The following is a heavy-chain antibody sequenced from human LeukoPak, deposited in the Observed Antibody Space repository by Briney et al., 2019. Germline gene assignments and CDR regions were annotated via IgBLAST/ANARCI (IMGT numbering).Heavy chain of an antibody. V-gene: IGHV1-69*13. J-gene: IGHJ5*02. Sequence: SVKVSCKASGGTFSSYAISWVRQAPGQGLEWMGGIIPIFGTANYTQKFQGRVTITADESTSTAYMELSSLRSEDTAVYYCARDVWYCSGGSCYRRWWFDPWGQGTLVTVSS. CDR1: GGTFSSYA. CDR3: ARDVWYCSGGSCYRRWWFDP. D-gene: IGHD2-15*01. CDR2: IIPIFGTA.